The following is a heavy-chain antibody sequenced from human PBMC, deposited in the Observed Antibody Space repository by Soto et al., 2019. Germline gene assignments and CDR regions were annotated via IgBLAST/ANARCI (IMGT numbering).Heavy chain of an antibody. J-gene: IGHJ4*02. D-gene: IGHD2-2*02. CDR2: INPNSGEA. Sequence: ASVKVSCKASGYTFTDFYIHWVRQAPGQGLEWMGWINPNSGEANYAQRFQGRVTMTADTSTSTAYMELSSLRSEVTAVFYCAMEYCSATSCYKDYWGQGTLVTVSS. CDR1: GYTFTDFY. V-gene: IGHV1-2*02. CDR3: AMEYCSATSCYKDY.